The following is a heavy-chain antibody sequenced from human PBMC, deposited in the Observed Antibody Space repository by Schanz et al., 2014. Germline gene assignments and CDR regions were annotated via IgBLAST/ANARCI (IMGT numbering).Heavy chain of an antibody. J-gene: IGHJ4*02. CDR2: INTNTGNP. CDR3: ARGEANWGQY. CDR1: GYNFTTYT. Sequence: QVQLVQSGYELTRPGASVKVSCKASGYNFTTYTMNWVRQAPGQGLEWMGWINTNTGNPTYAQGFTGRLVFSLDTSVSTAYLQISFLKADDTAVFFCARGEANWGQYWGQGTLVTVSS. V-gene: IGHV7-4-1*02. D-gene: IGHD7-27*01.